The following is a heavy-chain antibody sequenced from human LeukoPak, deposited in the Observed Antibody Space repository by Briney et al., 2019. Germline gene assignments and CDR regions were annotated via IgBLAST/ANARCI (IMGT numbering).Heavy chain of an antibody. V-gene: IGHV4-30-4*01. Sequence: PSQTLSLTCTVSGGSISSGDYYWSWIRQPPGKGLEWIGYIYYSGSTYYNPSLKSRVTISVDTSKNQFSLKLSPVTAADTAVYYCARQEGPVWFGEPPGSAFDIWGQGTMVTVSS. D-gene: IGHD3-10*01. CDR3: ARQEGPVWFGEPPGSAFDI. CDR1: GGSISSGDYY. CDR2: IYYSGST. J-gene: IGHJ3*02.